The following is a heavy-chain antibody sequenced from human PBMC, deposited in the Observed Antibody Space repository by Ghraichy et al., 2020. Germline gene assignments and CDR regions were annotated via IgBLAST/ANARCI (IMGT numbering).Heavy chain of an antibody. Sequence: SETLSLTCAVSGDSITSSNWWSWVRQSPEKGLEWIGEIYHGGSTNYNPSLKSRVIISIDKSMNEFSLKLTSVIAADTAVYFCASRHPRACSGGSWPFHYYGLDVWGQGTTVTVSS. CDR2: IYHGGST. J-gene: IGHJ6*02. V-gene: IGHV4-4*02. CDR3: ASRHPRACSGGSWPFHYYGLDV. CDR1: GDSITSSNW. D-gene: IGHD2-15*01.